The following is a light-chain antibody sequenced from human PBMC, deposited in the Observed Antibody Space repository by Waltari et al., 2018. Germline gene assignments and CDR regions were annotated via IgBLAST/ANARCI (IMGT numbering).Light chain of an antibody. CDR2: DAS. V-gene: IGKV3-11*01. CDR3: QQRSNWRSIT. Sequence: DILLTQSPATLSLSPGERATLSCRASQSISSYLAWYQQKPGQAPRLLIYDASNRATGIPARFSVSGSGTDFTLTISSLEPEDFAVYYCQQRSNWRSITFGGGTKVEIK. J-gene: IGKJ4*01. CDR1: QSISSY.